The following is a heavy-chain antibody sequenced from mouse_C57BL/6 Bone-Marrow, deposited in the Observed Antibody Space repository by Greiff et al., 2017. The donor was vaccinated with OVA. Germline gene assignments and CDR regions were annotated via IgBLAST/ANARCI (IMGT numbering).Heavy chain of an antibody. D-gene: IGHD1-1*01. CDR1: GYTFTSYD. J-gene: IGHJ1*03. CDR2: IYPRDGST. Sequence: QVQLQQSGPELVKPGASVKLSCKASGYTFTSYDINWVKQRPGQGLEWIGWIYPRDGSTKYNEKFKGKATLTVDTSSSTAYMELHSLTSEDSAVYFCARGDYYGSRKDWYFDVWGTGTTVTVSS. CDR3: ARGDYYGSRKDWYFDV. V-gene: IGHV1-85*01.